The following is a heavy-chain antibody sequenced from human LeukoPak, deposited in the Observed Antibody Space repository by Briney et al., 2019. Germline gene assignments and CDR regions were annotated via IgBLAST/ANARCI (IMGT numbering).Heavy chain of an antibody. CDR1: GFTVSSNY. CDR3: AREYCSSTSCYDDAFDI. J-gene: IGHJ3*02. D-gene: IGHD2-2*01. CDR2: IYSGGST. Sequence: GGSLRLSCTASGFTVSSNYMSWVRQAPGKGLEWVSVIYSGGSTYYADSVKGRFTISRDNSKNTLYLQMNSLRAEDTAVYYCAREYCSSTSCYDDAFDIWGQGTMVTVSS. V-gene: IGHV3-53*01.